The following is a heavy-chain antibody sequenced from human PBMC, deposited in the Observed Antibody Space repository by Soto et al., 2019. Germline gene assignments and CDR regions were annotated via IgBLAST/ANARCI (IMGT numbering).Heavy chain of an antibody. CDR1: GYTFTSNA. D-gene: IGHD3-10*01. CDR2: TNAGNGNT. Sequence: QVQLVQSGAEVKKPGASVKVSYKASGYTFTSNAMHWVRQAPGQRLEWMGWTNAGNGNTKYSQKFQGRVTITRDTSASTAYMELSSLRSEDTAVYYCGRGSGLKWFDPWGQGTLVTVSS. J-gene: IGHJ5*02. CDR3: GRGSGLKWFDP. V-gene: IGHV1-3*01.